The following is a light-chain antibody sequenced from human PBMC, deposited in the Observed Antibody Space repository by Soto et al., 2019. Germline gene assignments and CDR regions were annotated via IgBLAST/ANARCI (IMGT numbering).Light chain of an antibody. CDR3: QQYKNWPL. J-gene: IGKJ5*01. CDR1: QSVSSH. V-gene: IGKV3-15*01. Sequence: IVVTRAPGTLSVTPGEGVTLSCTTSQSVSSHVAWYQQKPGQAPRLLLYGASTRATGIPARFSGSGGGTDFTLTISSVQSEDFAVYYCQQYKNWPLFGQGTRLEIK. CDR2: GAS.